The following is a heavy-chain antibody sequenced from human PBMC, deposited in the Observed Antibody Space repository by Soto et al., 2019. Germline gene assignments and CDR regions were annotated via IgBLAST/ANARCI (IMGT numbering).Heavy chain of an antibody. D-gene: IGHD3-10*01. Sequence: SETLSLTCPVSGGSISSYYWSWIRQPPGKGLEWIGYIYYSGSTNYNPSLKSRVTISVDTSKNQFSLRLSSVTAADTAVYYCAREGVSSVYYYYGMDVWGQGTTVTVSS. CDR3: AREGVSSVYYYYGMDV. J-gene: IGHJ6*02. V-gene: IGHV4-59*01. CDR2: IYYSGST. CDR1: GGSISSYY.